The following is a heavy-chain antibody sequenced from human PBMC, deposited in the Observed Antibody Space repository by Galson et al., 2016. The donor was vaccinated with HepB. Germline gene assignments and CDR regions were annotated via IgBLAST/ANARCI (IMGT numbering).Heavy chain of an antibody. J-gene: IGHJ4*02. V-gene: IGHV3-23*01. CDR3: AKSEVVVVAAHQV. D-gene: IGHD2-15*01. CDR1: GFSFSRRA. Sequence: SLRLSCAASGFSFSRRAMNWVRQAPGKGLEWVSSISGSGDITYSADSVKGRITISRDNSKSTLYLQMNSLRVEDTAVDYCAKSEVVVVAAHQVWGQGTLVTVSS. CDR2: ISGSGDIT.